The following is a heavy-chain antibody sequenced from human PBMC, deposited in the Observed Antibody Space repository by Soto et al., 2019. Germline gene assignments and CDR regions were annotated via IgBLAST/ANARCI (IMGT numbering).Heavy chain of an antibody. J-gene: IGHJ6*02. V-gene: IGHV4-59*01. D-gene: IGHD3-9*01. CDR1: GGSISSYY. Sequence: SETLSLTCTVSGGSISSYYWSWIRQPPGKGLEWIGYIFYSGSTKYNPSLKSRVTISVDRSKNHFSLNLSSVTAADTAVYYCARDKGRYDSGMDVWGQGTTVTVSS. CDR2: IFYSGST. CDR3: ARDKGRYDSGMDV.